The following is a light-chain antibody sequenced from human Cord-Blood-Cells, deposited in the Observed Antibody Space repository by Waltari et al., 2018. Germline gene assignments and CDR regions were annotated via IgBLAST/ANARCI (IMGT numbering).Light chain of an antibody. CDR2: DAS. V-gene: IGKV3-11*01. CDR1: QSVSSY. Sequence: EIVLTQSTATLSLSPGERATLSCRASQSVSSYLAWYQQKTGQAPRLLIYDASNRATGIPAMFSGSGSGTDFTLTISSLEPEDFAVYYCQQRSNWPPYPFGGGTKVEIK. J-gene: IGKJ4*01. CDR3: QQRSNWPPYP.